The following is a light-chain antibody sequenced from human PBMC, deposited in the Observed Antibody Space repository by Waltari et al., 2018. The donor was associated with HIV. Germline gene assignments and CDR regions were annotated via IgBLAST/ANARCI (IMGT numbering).Light chain of an antibody. V-gene: IGLV2-8*01. CDR2: EVS. CDR3: SSYAGSNAVV. J-gene: IGLJ2*01. CDR1: SSDVGGYNY. Sequence: QSALTQPPSASGSPGQSVTISCTGTSSDVGGYNYVSWYQQPPGTAPKLMIYEVSQRPSGVPDRFSGSKSGNTASLTVSGLQAEDEADYYCSSYAGSNAVVFGGGIKLTVL.